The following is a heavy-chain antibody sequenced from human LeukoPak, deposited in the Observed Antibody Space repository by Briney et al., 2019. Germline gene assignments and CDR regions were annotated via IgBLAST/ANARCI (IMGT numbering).Heavy chain of an antibody. D-gene: IGHD3-22*01. CDR2: IYSGGST. Sequence: PGGSLRLSCAASGFTFSSNYMSWVRQAPGKGLEWVSVIYSGGSTYYSDSVKGRFTISRDNSKNTLYLQMNSLRAEDTAVYYCARGGYYVRSGFSSWGQGTLVTVSS. CDR3: ARGGYYVRSGFSS. CDR1: GFTFSSNY. V-gene: IGHV3-53*01. J-gene: IGHJ5*02.